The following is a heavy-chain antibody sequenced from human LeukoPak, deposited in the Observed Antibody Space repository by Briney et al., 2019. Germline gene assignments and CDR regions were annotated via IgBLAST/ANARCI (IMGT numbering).Heavy chain of an antibody. Sequence: GGSLRLSCAASGFTFSSYSMNWVRQAPGKGLEWVSYISSSSSTIYYADSVKGRFTISRDNAKNSLYLQMNGLRDEDTAVYYCARDQFRSLDYWGQGTLVTVSS. CDR3: ARDQFRSLDY. J-gene: IGHJ4*02. CDR1: GFTFSSYS. CDR2: ISSSSSTI. V-gene: IGHV3-48*02. D-gene: IGHD1-26*01.